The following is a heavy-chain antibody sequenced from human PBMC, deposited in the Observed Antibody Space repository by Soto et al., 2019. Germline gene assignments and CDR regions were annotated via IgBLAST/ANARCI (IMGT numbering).Heavy chain of an antibody. J-gene: IGHJ3*02. Sequence: QITLKESGPTLLKPTETLTLTCTFSGFSFTTGGVGVGWIRQPPGKALEWLALIYWNEDKLYSPSLKTRLTITHGTSKNQVVLTKANMDPLDTGTYFCARVETALIHEAFYIWGQGTLFTV. V-gene: IGHV2-5*01. CDR1: GFSFTTGGVG. CDR3: ARVETALIHEAFYI. D-gene: IGHD5-18*01. CDR2: IYWNEDK.